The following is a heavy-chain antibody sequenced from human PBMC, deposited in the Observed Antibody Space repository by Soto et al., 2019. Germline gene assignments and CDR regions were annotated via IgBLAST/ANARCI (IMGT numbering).Heavy chain of an antibody. V-gene: IGHV3-53*02. CDR1: GLTVSSNY. CDR3: ARDRPGDEGDAFDI. D-gene: IGHD3-10*01. CDR2: LYSGGST. J-gene: IGHJ3*02. Sequence: EVQLVETGGGLIQPGGSLRLSCVASGLTVSSNYMNWVRQAPGKGLEWASVLYSGGSTHYAGSVKGRFIISRDNSKNTLYLQMNSLRAEDTAVYYCARDRPGDEGDAFDIWGHGTMVTVSS.